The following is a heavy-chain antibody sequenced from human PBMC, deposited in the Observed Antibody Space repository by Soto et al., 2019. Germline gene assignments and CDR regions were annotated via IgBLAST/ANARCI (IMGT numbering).Heavy chain of an antibody. D-gene: IGHD2-15*01. CDR3: ARQRVGGDDAFDI. V-gene: IGHV5-10-1*01. J-gene: IGHJ3*02. Sequence: GESLKISCKGSGYSFTSYWISWVRQTPGKGLEWMGRIDPSDSYTNYSPSFQGHVTISADKSISTAYLQWSSLKASDTAMYYCARQRVGGDDAFDIWGQGTMVTVSS. CDR1: GYSFTSYW. CDR2: IDPSDSYT.